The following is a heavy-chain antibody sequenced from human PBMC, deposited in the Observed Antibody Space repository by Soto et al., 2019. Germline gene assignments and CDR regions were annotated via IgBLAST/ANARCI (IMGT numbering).Heavy chain of an antibody. D-gene: IGHD3-22*01. CDR2: IIPIFGTA. CDR1: GGTFSSYA. CDR3: ARRITYYYDSSGYGGFDY. Sequence: QVQLVQSGAEEKKPGSSVKVSCKASGGTFSSYAISWVRQAPGQGLEWMGGIIPIFGTANYAQKFQGRVTITADESTSTAYMELSSLRSEDTAVYYCARRITYYYDSSGYGGFDYWGQGTLVTVSS. V-gene: IGHV1-69*01. J-gene: IGHJ4*02.